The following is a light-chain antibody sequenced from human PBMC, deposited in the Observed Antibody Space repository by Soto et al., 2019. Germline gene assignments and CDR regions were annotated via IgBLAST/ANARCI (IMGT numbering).Light chain of an antibody. Sequence: DIVLTQSPATLSLSPGERATLSCRASQSVSSYLGWYQQKPGQPPRLLIYDATYRATGIPARFSGSGSGTAFTLTISSLEHEDVAVYYGQHSSSWPLTFGGGTKVEIK. CDR1: QSVSSY. CDR2: DAT. V-gene: IGKV3-11*01. CDR3: QHSSSWPLT. J-gene: IGKJ4*01.